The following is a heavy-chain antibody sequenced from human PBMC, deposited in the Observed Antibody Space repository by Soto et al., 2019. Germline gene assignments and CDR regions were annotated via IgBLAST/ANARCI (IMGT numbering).Heavy chain of an antibody. V-gene: IGHV1-46*01. Sequence: ASVKVSCKASGYTFTSYYMHWVRQAPGQGLEWMGIINPSGGSTSYAQKFQGRVTMTRDTSISTAYLQWSSLKASDTAMYYCARHGVCDILTGQPDYWGNGTLV. J-gene: IGHJ4*01. CDR1: GYTFTSYY. CDR2: INPSGGST. D-gene: IGHD3-9*01. CDR3: ARHGVCDILTGQPDY.